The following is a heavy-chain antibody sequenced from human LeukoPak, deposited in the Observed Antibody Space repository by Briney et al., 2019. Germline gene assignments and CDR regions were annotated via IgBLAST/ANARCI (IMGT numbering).Heavy chain of an antibody. CDR1: GFSINNNG. D-gene: IGHD5-24*01. V-gene: IGHV3-23*01. J-gene: IGHJ4*02. CDR2: MSGVGNT. Sequence: PGGSLRLSCVVSGFSINNNGLSWFRQAPGKGLEWVLDMSGVGNTYYAESVKGRFTISRDNFKNTFFLQMNSLRAEDTALYYATGHGSNSYWGQGALVAVSS. CDR3: TGHGSNSY.